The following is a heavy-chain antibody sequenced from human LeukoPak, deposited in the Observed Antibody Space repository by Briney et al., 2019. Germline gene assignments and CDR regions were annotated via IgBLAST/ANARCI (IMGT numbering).Heavy chain of an antibody. Sequence: GGSLRLSCTPSGFTLGDYAMTWVRQAPGKGLEWVGFIRSKSYGGTADYAASLKDRFIILRDDSKSIAYLQVNSLKTEDTAVYYCSRGVVVGATGLSDHWGQGTLVTVSS. CDR2: IRSKSYGGTA. J-gene: IGHJ4*02. CDR3: SRGVVVGATGLSDH. D-gene: IGHD1-26*01. V-gene: IGHV3-49*04. CDR1: GFTLGDYA.